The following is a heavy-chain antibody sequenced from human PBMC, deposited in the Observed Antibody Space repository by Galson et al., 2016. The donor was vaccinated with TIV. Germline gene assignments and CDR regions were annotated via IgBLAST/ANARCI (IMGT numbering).Heavy chain of an antibody. CDR2: IWFDGNTK. J-gene: IGHJ4*02. CDR1: GFSFSDYA. V-gene: IGHV3-33*01. Sequence: SLRLSCAASGFSFSDYAMDWVRQTPGRGLEWVAVIWFDGNTKYYADSVKGRFTISRDNSRDTVYLQMDSLRADDTAVYYCARGAIRFLESFPPPFDYWGQGSLVSVSS. D-gene: IGHD3-3*01. CDR3: ARGAIRFLESFPPPFDY.